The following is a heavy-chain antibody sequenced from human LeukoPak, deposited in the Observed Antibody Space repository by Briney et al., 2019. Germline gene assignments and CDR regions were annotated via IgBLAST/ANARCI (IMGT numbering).Heavy chain of an antibody. CDR3: ARVHDTTGYYHYFDS. Sequence: GGSLRLSCAASGFTFSSYWMNWVRQAPDKGLEWVAMISHHGSNEYYADSVKGRFTISRDNSKNTLYLQMNNPRVEDTAIYYCARVHDTTGYYHYFDSWGQGTLVTVSS. D-gene: IGHD3-9*01. J-gene: IGHJ4*02. CDR1: GFTFSSYW. V-gene: IGHV3-30*03. CDR2: ISHHGSNE.